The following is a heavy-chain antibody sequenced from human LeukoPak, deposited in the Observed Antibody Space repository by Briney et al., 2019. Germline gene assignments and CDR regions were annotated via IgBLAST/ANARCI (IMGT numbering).Heavy chain of an antibody. Sequence: PSETLSLTCSVSGGSVSSGSYYWSWIRQPPGKGLEWLGYIYYSGSTNYNPSLKSRVTISVDTSKNQFSLKLSSVTAADTAVYYCARGGYYGSGSFRFDYWGQGTLVTVSS. CDR3: ARGGYYGSGSFRFDY. CDR2: IYYSGST. D-gene: IGHD3-10*01. V-gene: IGHV4-61*01. CDR1: GGSVSSGSYY. J-gene: IGHJ4*02.